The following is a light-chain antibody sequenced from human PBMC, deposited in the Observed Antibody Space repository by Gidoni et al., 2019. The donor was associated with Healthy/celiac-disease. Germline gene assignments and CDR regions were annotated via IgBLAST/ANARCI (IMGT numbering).Light chain of an antibody. Sequence: ERVMTQSPATLSVSQGERATLSCRASQSVSSNFAWSQQKPGQAPRLLISGASTRATGIPARFSGSGSGTEFTLTISSLQSEDFAVYYCQQYNNWPSWTFGQGTKVEIK. CDR1: QSVSSN. CDR3: QQYNNWPSWT. CDR2: GAS. V-gene: IGKV3-15*01. J-gene: IGKJ1*01.